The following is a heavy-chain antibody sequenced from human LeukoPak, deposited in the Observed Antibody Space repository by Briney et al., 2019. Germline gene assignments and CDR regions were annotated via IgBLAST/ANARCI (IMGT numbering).Heavy chain of an antibody. CDR2: INHSGST. D-gene: IGHD1-26*01. CDR3: ARGRGWWELLKSWFDP. J-gene: IGHJ5*02. CDR1: GGSFSGYY. V-gene: IGHV4-34*01. Sequence: PSETLPLTCAVYGGSFSGYYWSWIRQPPGKGLEWIGEINHSGSTNYNPSLKSRVTISVDTSKNQFSLKLSSVTAADTAVYYCARGRGWWELLKSWFDPWGQGTLVTVSS.